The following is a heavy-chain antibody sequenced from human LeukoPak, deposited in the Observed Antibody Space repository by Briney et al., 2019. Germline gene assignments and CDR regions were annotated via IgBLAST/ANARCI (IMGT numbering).Heavy chain of an antibody. D-gene: IGHD4-17*01. CDR3: ARGGYGEVWYYYYGMDV. V-gene: IGHV4-39*07. CDR2: INHSGST. CDR1: GGSISSSSYY. J-gene: IGHJ6*02. Sequence: SETLSLTCTVSGGSISSSSYYWSWIRQPPGKGLEWIGEINHSGSTNYNPSLKSRVTISVDTSKNQFSLKLSSVTAADTAVYYCARGGYGEVWYYYYGMDVWGQGTTVTVSS.